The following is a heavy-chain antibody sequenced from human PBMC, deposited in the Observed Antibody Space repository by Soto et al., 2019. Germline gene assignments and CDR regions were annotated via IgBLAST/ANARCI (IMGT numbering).Heavy chain of an antibody. CDR1: GYLFTDYG. CDR2: INVFNGDP. Sequence: GASVKVSCKAPGYLFTDYGIAWVRQAPGQGLEWMGWINVFNGDPRYAPNLQGRVTMTKDTSTNTASMELRSLRSDDTAVYFCVRVRRGQMDYWGQGSLVTVSS. D-gene: IGHD3-10*01. J-gene: IGHJ4*02. V-gene: IGHV1-18*01. CDR3: VRVRRGQMDY.